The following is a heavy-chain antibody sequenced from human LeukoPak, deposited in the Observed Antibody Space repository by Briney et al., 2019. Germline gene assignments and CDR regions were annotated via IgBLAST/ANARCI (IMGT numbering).Heavy chain of an antibody. CDR2: ISGSGGST. CDR3: ANSYCSSTSCSENYYGMDV. D-gene: IGHD2-2*01. J-gene: IGHJ6*01. Sequence: GGSLRLSCAASGFTFSSYAMSWVSQAPGKGLEWVSAISGSGGSTYYADSVKERFTISRNNSKNTLYLQMNGLRAEDTDVYYCANSYCSSTSCSENYYGMDVWGQGTTVCVSS. CDR1: GFTFSSYA. V-gene: IGHV3-23*01.